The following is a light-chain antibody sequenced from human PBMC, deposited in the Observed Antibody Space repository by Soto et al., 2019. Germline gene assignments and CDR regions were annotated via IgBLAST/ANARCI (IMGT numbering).Light chain of an antibody. CDR1: QSVSSN. J-gene: IGKJ1*01. CDR2: GAF. V-gene: IGKV3-15*01. CDR3: QQYNNWPRT. Sequence: EIVMTQSPATLSVSPGERVTLSCRASQSVSSNLAWYRQTPGQAPRLLIYGAFSKATDIPARFSGSGSGTEFTLTISGLQSEAFVVYCCQQYNNWPRTFGQGTKVEIK.